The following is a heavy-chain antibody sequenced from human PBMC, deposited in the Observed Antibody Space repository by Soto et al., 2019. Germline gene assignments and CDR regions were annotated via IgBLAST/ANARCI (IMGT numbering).Heavy chain of an antibody. Sequence: XTLSLPCAVYGGSFSSYQWSWIRQTTGKGLELIGEINHLTTTNYNPSLKSRVIISLDTHKNQFSLNMSSVPAADKAVYYCARGYDTALAPIFWGQGILVTVSS. CDR1: GGSFSSYQ. V-gene: IGHV4-34*01. D-gene: IGHD5-18*01. J-gene: IGHJ4*02. CDR2: INHLTTT. CDR3: ARGYDTALAPIF.